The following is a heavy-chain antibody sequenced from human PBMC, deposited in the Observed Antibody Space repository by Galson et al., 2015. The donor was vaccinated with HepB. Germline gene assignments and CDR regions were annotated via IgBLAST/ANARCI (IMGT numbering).Heavy chain of an antibody. Sequence: SLRLSCAASGFTFSSYAMTWVRQAPGKGLKWVAVVWFDGTKTYYEDSVRDRFVISRDNSRNMVYLQMNSLRAADTAVYYCADGLDYFDYWGQGARVTVSS. CDR1: GFTFSSYA. CDR3: ADGLDYFDY. D-gene: IGHD3/OR15-3a*01. CDR2: VWFDGTKT. V-gene: IGHV3-33*08. J-gene: IGHJ4*02.